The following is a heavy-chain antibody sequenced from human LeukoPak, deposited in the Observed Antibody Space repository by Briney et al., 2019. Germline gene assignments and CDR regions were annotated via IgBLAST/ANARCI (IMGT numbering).Heavy chain of an antibody. CDR2: IYSGGST. V-gene: IGHV3-53*05. D-gene: IGHD7-27*01. CDR3: ARVTPRELRIWDYFDY. J-gene: IGHJ4*02. Sequence: PGGSLRLSCAASGFTVSSNYMSWVRQAPGKGLEWVSVIYSGGSTYYADSVKGRFTISRDKSKNTLYLQMNSLRAEDAAVYYCARVTPRELRIWDYFDYWGQGTLVTVSS. CDR1: GFTVSSNY.